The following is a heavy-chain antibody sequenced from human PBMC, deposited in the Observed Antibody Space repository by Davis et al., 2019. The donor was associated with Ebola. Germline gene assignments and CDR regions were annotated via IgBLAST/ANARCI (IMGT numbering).Heavy chain of an antibody. CDR3: VREGGFAFDV. CDR2: IKQDGSEI. D-gene: IGHD3-16*01. V-gene: IGHV3-7*01. Sequence: PGGSLRLSCAASGYTFSSRWMSWVRQAPGKGLEWVANIKQDGSEIYYVDSVKGRFTISRDDARNSLYLLMNSLRAEDTAVYYCVREGGFAFDVWGQGTVVTVSS. CDR1: GYTFSSRW. J-gene: IGHJ3*01.